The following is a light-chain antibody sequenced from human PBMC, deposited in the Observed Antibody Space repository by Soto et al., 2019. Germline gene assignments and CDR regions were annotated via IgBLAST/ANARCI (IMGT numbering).Light chain of an antibody. Sequence: DIQMTQSPSSLSASVGDRVSITCQARQDIGNYLNWYQQIPGKAPKLLIFDASNLESGVPSRFSGSGSGTDFTFTISSLQPEDIATYYCQQYETLPITFGQGTRLEIK. CDR2: DAS. V-gene: IGKV1-33*01. CDR3: QQYETLPIT. CDR1: QDIGNY. J-gene: IGKJ5*01.